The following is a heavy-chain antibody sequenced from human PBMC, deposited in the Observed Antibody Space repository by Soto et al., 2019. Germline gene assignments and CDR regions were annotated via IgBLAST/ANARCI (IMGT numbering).Heavy chain of an antibody. D-gene: IGHD6-13*01. CDR3: AKHAAAAAPDY. V-gene: IGHV3-23*01. CDR1: GFTFSSYA. CDR2: ISGSGGGT. Sequence: EVQLLESGXXXXXXXXXXXLSCAASGFTFSSYAMSWVRQAPGKGLEWVSLISGSGGGTYYADSVKGRFTISRDNSKNTLYLQMNSLRAEDTAVYYCAKHAAAAAPDYWGQGTLVTVSS. J-gene: IGHJ4*02.